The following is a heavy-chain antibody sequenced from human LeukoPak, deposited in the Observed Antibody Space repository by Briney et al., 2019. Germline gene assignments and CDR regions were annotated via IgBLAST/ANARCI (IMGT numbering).Heavy chain of an antibody. J-gene: IGHJ4*02. Sequence: ASVKVSCKASGYTFTSYYMHWVRQASGQGLEWMGIINPSGGSTSYAQKFQGRVTMTRDTSTSTVYMELSSLRSEDTAVCYCARDHPNCSGGSCYLFDYWGQGTLVTVSS. CDR3: ARDHPNCSGGSCYLFDY. CDR1: GYTFTSYY. V-gene: IGHV1-46*01. CDR2: INPSGGST. D-gene: IGHD2-15*01.